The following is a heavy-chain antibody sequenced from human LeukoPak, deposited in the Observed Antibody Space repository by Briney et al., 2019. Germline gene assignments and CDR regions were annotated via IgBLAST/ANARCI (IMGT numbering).Heavy chain of an antibody. V-gene: IGHV3-7*01. CDR3: ARWLELMRNFDW. Sequence: GGSLRLSCVGSGFTFSDYWMSWVRRAPGKGLEWVANIKQDGSEKDYVDALKGRFTISRDNAKNSLYLQMNCLRAEDTAVYYCARWLELMRNFDWWGQGTLVTVSS. CDR2: IKQDGSEK. J-gene: IGHJ4*02. D-gene: IGHD5-24*01. CDR1: GFTFSDYW.